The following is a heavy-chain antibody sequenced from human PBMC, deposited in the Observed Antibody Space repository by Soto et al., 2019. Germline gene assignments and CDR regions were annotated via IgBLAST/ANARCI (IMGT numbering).Heavy chain of an antibody. CDR1: GFTFSSYS. V-gene: IGHV3-48*02. J-gene: IGHJ6*02. Sequence: EVQLVESGGGLVQPGGSLRLSCAASGFTFSSYSMNWVRQAPGKGLEWVSYISSSSSTIYYADSVKGRFTISRDNAKNSLYLQMNSLRDEDTAVNYCATTTVNYYYYGMDVWGQGTTVTVSS. D-gene: IGHD4-17*01. CDR2: ISSSSSTI. CDR3: ATTTVNYYYYGMDV.